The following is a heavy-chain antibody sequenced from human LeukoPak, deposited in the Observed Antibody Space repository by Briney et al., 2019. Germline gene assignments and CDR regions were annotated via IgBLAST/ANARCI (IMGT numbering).Heavy chain of an antibody. CDR2: INPNSGGT. Sequence: GASVKVSCKASGYTFTDYYIHWVRQAPGQGLEWMGWINPNSGGTNYAQKFQGRVTMTRDTSISTAYMELSRLRSDDTAVYYCARAGRFLEWAYYYYYMDVWGKGTTVTVSS. D-gene: IGHD3-3*01. J-gene: IGHJ6*03. CDR3: ARAGRFLEWAYYYYYMDV. CDR1: GYTFTDYY. V-gene: IGHV1-2*02.